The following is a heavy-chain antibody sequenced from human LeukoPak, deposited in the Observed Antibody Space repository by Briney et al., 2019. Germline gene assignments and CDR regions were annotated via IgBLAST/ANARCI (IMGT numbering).Heavy chain of an antibody. Sequence: SETLSLTCTVSGGSISSYYWNWIRQPPGKGLEWIAYISYSGSTSYNPSLKSRVTISVDTSNNQFSLGLTSVTAADTAVYYCARLSSGYYPPFDYWGQGTLVTVSS. CDR3: ARLSSGYYPPFDY. D-gene: IGHD3-22*01. CDR2: ISYSGST. CDR1: GGSISSYY. V-gene: IGHV4-59*08. J-gene: IGHJ4*02.